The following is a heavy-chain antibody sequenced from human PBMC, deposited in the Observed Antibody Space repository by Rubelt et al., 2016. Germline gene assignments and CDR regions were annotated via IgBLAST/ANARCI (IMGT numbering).Heavy chain of an antibody. Sequence: EGHLVESGGGLVQPGGSLRLSCAASGFDSSQYYMTWVRQAPGKGLEWVANIRQGGSDKYYVDSVKGRFTISRDNAKNSLYLQMNSLRADDTAIYYCARVYTSTSGRGLDYWGQGTLVTVSS. D-gene: IGHD6-6*01. CDR3: ARVYTSTSGRGLDY. CDR2: IRQGGSDK. V-gene: IGHV3-7*03. CDR1: GFDSSQYY. J-gene: IGHJ4*02.